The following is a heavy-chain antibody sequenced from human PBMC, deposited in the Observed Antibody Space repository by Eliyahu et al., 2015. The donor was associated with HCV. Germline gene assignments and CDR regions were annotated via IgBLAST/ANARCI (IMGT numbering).Heavy chain of an antibody. J-gene: IGHJ4*02. CDR2: IYHXGSS. V-gene: IGHV4-30-2*01. D-gene: IGHD6-6*01. Sequence: QLRLQESGSGLVKPSQTLXLTXXVSGXSISXGXXSWSWLRQPPGKGLEWIGYIYHXGSSYYNPSLKSRVTISVDKSKNQFSLKLNSVTAADTAVYYCARFRYSSSSPAFDYWGQGTLVTVSS. CDR1: GXSISXGXXS. CDR3: ARFRYSSSSPAFDY.